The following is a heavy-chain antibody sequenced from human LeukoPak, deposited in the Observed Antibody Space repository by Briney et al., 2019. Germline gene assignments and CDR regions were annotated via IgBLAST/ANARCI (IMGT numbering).Heavy chain of an antibody. Sequence: PGGSLRLSCAASGFTFSSYEMNWVRQAPGKGLEWVSTISGSGDSTYYADSVKGRFTTSRDNSKNTLYLQMNSLRVEDTAVYYCAKGAYYGDWGQGALVTISS. CDR1: GFTFSSYE. J-gene: IGHJ4*02. V-gene: IGHV3-23*01. CDR3: AKGAYYGD. CDR2: ISGSGDST. D-gene: IGHD3-3*01.